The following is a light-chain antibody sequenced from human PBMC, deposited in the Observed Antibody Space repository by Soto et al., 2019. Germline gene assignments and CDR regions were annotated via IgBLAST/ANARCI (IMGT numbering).Light chain of an antibody. V-gene: IGKV3-11*01. Sequence: IVLTQSPATLSLSPGERATLSCRASQSVSSYLAWYQQKPGQAPRLLIYDASNRATGIPARFSGSGSGTDFTLTISSLEPEDFAVYYCRQRSNWPLTFGQGTRLEIK. CDR3: RQRSNWPLT. CDR2: DAS. CDR1: QSVSSY. J-gene: IGKJ5*01.